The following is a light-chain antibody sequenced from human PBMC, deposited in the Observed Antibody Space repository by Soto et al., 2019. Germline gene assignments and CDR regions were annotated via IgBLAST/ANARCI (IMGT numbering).Light chain of an antibody. Sequence: DIQMTQSPSSLSASVGDTVTITCRASQGINNFLAWFQQKPGKAPKSLIYGASSLQSGVPSKFSGSGSDTGFTLTISSLQPEDSATYFGQQYHSYTVTFGGGTKVESK. J-gene: IGKJ4*01. CDR2: GAS. CDR1: QGINNF. CDR3: QQYHSYTVT. V-gene: IGKV1-16*02.